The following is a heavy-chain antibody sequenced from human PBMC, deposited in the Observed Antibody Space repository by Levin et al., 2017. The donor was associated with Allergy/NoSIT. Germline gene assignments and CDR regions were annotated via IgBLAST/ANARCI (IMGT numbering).Heavy chain of an antibody. CDR2: ISGSGGST. Sequence: GESLKISCAASGFTFSSYAMSWVRQAPGKGLEWVSAISGSGGSTYYADSVKGRFTISRDNSKNTLYLQMNSLRAEDTAVYYCAKALKTVPARWFDPWGQGTLVTVSS. CDR3: AKALKTVPARWFDP. CDR1: GFTFSSYA. J-gene: IGHJ5*02. V-gene: IGHV3-23*01.